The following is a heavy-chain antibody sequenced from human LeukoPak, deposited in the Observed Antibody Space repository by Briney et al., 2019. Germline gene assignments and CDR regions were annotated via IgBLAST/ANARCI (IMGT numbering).Heavy chain of an antibody. V-gene: IGHV4-38-2*02. D-gene: IGHD2-2*02. Sequence: SETLSLTCAVSGYSISSGYYWGWIRQPPGKGLEWIGSIYHSGSTYYNPSLKSRVTISVDTSKNQFSLKLSSVTAADTAVYYCARERVVPAAIQHGYFDYRGQGTLVTVSS. CDR2: IYHSGST. CDR3: ARERVVPAAIQHGYFDY. CDR1: GYSISSGYY. J-gene: IGHJ4*02.